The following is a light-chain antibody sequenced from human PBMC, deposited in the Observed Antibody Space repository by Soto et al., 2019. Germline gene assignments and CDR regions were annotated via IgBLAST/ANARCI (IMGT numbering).Light chain of an antibody. CDR3: QQYNNWPLT. J-gene: IGKJ4*01. CDR2: RSS. CDR1: QSVSGE. V-gene: IGKV3D-15*01. Sequence: MTQSPATLSVSPGERVTLSCRASQSVSGELAWYQQKPGQPPTLVIYRSSARAIGIPDRFSGSGSGTEFTLTISSLQSEDFGTYYCQQYNNWPLTFGRGTKVDIK.